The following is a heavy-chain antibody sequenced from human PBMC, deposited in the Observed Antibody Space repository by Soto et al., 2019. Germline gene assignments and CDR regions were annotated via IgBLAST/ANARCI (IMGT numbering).Heavy chain of an antibody. CDR3: ARLVLRASSSSAIDY. CDR1: GDSVSSNSAA. V-gene: IGHV6-1*01. Sequence: SQTLSLTCAISGDSVSSNSAAWNWIRQSPSRGLKWLGRTYYRSKWFNYYAVSVKSRITINPDTSKNQFSLQLNSVTPEDTAVYYCARLVLRASSSSAIDYWGQGTLVTVSS. D-gene: IGHD6-6*01. J-gene: IGHJ4*02. CDR2: TYYRSKWFN.